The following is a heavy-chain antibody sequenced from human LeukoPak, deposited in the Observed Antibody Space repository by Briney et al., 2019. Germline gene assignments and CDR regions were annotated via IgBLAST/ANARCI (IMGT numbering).Heavy chain of an antibody. CDR3: ARSPTPGRSHDSSGS. Sequence: PGGSLRLSCAASGFTFSSYAMSWVRQAPGKGLEWVSSISSSSSYIYYADLVKGRFTISRDNAKNSLYLQMNSLRAEDTAVYYCARSPTPGRSHDSSGSWGQGTLVTVSS. CDR1: GFTFSSYA. V-gene: IGHV3-21*01. D-gene: IGHD3-22*01. J-gene: IGHJ4*02. CDR2: ISSSSSYI.